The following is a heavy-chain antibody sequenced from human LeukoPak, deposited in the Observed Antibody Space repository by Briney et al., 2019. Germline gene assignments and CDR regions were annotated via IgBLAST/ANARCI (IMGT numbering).Heavy chain of an antibody. J-gene: IGHJ4*02. CDR2: INPNTGGT. D-gene: IGHD1-1*01. Sequence: ASVKVSCKASGYTFTGNYLHWVRQAPGQGLEWMGRINPNTGGTNSAQKFQGRVTMTRDTSISTAYMELSSLRSDDTAVYYCARGNEMDYWGQGTLVTVSS. CDR3: ARGNEMDY. CDR1: GYTFTGNY. V-gene: IGHV1-2*06.